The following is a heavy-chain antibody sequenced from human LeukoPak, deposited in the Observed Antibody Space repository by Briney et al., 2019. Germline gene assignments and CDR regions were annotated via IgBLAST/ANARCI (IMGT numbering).Heavy chain of an antibody. CDR3: AGNRDGVRGVITWFDP. Sequence: GGSLRLSCAASGFTFSSYAMHWVRQAPGKGLEWVAVISYDGSNKYYADSVKGRFTISRDNSKNTLYLQMNSLRAEDTAVYYCAGNRDGVRGVITWFDPWGQGTLVTVSS. D-gene: IGHD3-10*01. J-gene: IGHJ5*02. V-gene: IGHV3-30-3*01. CDR1: GFTFSSYA. CDR2: ISYDGSNK.